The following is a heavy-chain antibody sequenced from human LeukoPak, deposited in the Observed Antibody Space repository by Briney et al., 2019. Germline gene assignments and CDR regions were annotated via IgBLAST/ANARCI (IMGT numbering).Heavy chain of an antibody. CDR3: AALGIAAADHY. V-gene: IGHV1-69*04. CDR2: IIPILGIA. D-gene: IGHD6-13*01. Sequence: SVKVSCKASGGTFSSYAISWVRQAPGQGLEGMGRIIPILGIANYAQKFQGRVTNTADKSTSTAYMELSSLRSEDTAVYYCAALGIAAADHYWGQGALVTVSS. J-gene: IGHJ4*02. CDR1: GGTFSSYA.